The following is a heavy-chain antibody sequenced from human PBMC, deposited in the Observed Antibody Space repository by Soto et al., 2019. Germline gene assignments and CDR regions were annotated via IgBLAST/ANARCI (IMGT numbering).Heavy chain of an antibody. V-gene: IGHV4-30-4*01. CDR1: GGPIIGFNYD. CDR3: ARAEGTYTGSYEFDY. CDR2: ISYRGTT. J-gene: IGHJ4*02. Sequence: LSLTCNVSGGPIIGFNYDWTWIRRPPGKGLEGVGHISYRGTTVDNPSLKSRATVSMDTSKSQFSMKLTSVTPADRAVYYCARAEGTYTGSYEFDYWGQGNLVTVSS. D-gene: IGHD1-26*01.